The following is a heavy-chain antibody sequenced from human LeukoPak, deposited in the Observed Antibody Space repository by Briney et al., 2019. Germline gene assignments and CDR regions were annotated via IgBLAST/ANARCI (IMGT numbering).Heavy chain of an antibody. Sequence: PSETLSLTCTVSGGSVSSLYWNWIRQPPGKGLEWIGFICHSGTVTYNPSLKSRGTMSVDTSKNQVSLKLTSVTAADTAVYYCAKSRLGTDTSTVHSFAYWGQGILVTVSS. J-gene: IGHJ4*02. CDR1: GGSVSSLY. CDR3: AKSRLGTDTSTVHSFAY. CDR2: ICHSGTV. V-gene: IGHV4-59*02. D-gene: IGHD4-11*01.